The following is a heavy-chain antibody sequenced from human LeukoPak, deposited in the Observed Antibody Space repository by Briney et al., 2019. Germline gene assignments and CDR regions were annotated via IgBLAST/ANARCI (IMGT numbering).Heavy chain of an antibody. CDR3: AKARSGGAYDVFDI. D-gene: IGHD3-10*01. J-gene: IGHJ3*02. Sequence: QPGRSLRLSCAASGFSFSNYGMHWVRQAPGKGLEWVTVISFDGSDKYYADSVKGRFTISRDNSKNTLYLQINSLRAEDTAVYYCAKARSGGAYDVFDIWGQGTMVTVSS. V-gene: IGHV3-30*18. CDR2: ISFDGSDK. CDR1: GFSFSNYG.